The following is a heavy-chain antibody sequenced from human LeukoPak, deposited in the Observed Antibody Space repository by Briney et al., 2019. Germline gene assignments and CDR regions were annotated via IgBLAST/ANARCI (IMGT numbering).Heavy chain of an antibody. CDR3: TTDGLVDY. D-gene: IGHD6-19*01. CDR2: IKSKTEGGTT. CDR1: GLSFNTAW. Sequence: SGGSLRLSCAVSGLSFNTAWMSWVRQAPGKGLEWVGRIKSKTEGGTTDYAAPVKGRFTISRDDSKNTLYLQMNSLKTEDTAVYYCTTDGLVDYWGQGTLVTVSS. V-gene: IGHV3-15*01. J-gene: IGHJ4*02.